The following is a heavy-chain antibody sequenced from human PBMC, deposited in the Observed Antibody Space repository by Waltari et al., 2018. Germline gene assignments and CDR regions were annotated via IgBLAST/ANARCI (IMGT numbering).Heavy chain of an antibody. Sequence: QLQLQESGPGLVKPSETLSLTCSVSGGSISRQRDYWGWIRQPPGKGLEYIGNIYYSGSTYYNQSLKSRVTISIDTSKNQFSLKLSSVTAADTAVYYCARLPSGGASHWFDPWGQGTLVTVSS. D-gene: IGHD2-15*01. CDR3: ARLPSGGASHWFDP. J-gene: IGHJ5*02. CDR1: GGSISRQRDY. V-gene: IGHV4-39*01. CDR2: IYYSGST.